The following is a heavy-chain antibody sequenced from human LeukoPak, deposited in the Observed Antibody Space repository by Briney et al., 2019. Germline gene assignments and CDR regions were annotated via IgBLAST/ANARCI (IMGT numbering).Heavy chain of an antibody. CDR3: ARDWGMSGSYYGFSDY. Sequence: ASVKVSCKASGYTFTAYYIHWVRLAPGQGLEWIWWISPNTGGTNYSQTFQGTVTMTRDTSISTAYMDLSRLTSAETGVYYCARDWGMSGSYYGFSDYWGQGTLVTVSS. CDR1: GYTFTAYY. D-gene: IGHD3-10*01. J-gene: IGHJ4*02. V-gene: IGHV1-2*02. CDR2: ISPNTGGT.